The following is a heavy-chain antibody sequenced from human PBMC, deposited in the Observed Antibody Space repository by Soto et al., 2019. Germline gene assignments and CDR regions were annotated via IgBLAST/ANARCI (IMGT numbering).Heavy chain of an antibody. CDR2: IFHTGST. CDR3: ARVSDFAVLLSRNYYDYYGMDV. CDR1: GVSFSRNNW. V-gene: IGHV4-4*02. Sequence: VQLQESGPGLVKPSGTLSLTCTVSGVSFSRNNWWHWVRQPPGKGLEWIGEIFHTGSTTYNPSLKNRVTMSIDKSTNQSSLRLSSVTAADTAVYYCARVSDFAVLLSRNYYDYYGMDVWGQGTTVTVSS. J-gene: IGHJ6*02. D-gene: IGHD3-3*01.